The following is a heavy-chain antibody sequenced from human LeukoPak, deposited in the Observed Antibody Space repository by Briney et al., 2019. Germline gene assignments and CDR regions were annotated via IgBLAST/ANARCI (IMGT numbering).Heavy chain of an antibody. CDR3: ARDFAPDMIVFGFFDY. V-gene: IGHV3-48*01. J-gene: IGHJ4*02. D-gene: IGHD3-22*01. Sequence: GGSLRLSCAASGFTFSSYSMNWVRQAPGKGLEWVSYISSSSSTIYYADSVKGRFTISRDNAKNSLYLQMNSLRAEDTAVYYCARDFAPDMIVFGFFDYWGQGTLVTVSS. CDR1: GFTFSSYS. CDR2: ISSSSSTI.